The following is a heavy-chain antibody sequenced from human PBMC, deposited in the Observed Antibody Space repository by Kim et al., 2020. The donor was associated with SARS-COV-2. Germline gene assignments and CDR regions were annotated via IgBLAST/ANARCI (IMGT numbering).Heavy chain of an antibody. CDR1: GVTFRNDN. D-gene: IGHD2-2*01. CDR2: ISRSSSVI. Sequence: GGSLRLSCAASGVTFRNDNMNWVRQAPGKGLAWVSFISRSSSVIYYAVVVKGRVTFSRDNAKHSLYLQMNSLRAEDTAVYYCAIVPYCSSTSCYAAPLDYWGHGTLVTGSS. V-gene: IGHV3-21*01. CDR3: AIVPYCSSTSCYAAPLDY. J-gene: IGHJ4*01.